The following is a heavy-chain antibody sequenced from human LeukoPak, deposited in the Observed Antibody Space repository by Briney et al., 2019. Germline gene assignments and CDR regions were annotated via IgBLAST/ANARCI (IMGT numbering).Heavy chain of an antibody. D-gene: IGHD3-10*01. J-gene: IGHJ4*02. V-gene: IGHV3-21*01. CDR3: ARERKALYGSGNLRDY. CDR1: GFTFSSYS. CDR2: ISSSSSYI. Sequence: GGSLRLSCAASGFTFSSYSMNWVRQAPGKGPEWVSSISSSSSYIYYADSVKGRFTISRDNAKNSLYLQMNSLRAEDTAVYYCARERKALYGSGNLRDYWGQGTLVTVSS.